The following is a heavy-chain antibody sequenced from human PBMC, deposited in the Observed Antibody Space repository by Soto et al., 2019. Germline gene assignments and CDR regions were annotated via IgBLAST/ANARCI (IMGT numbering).Heavy chain of an antibody. CDR3: ARSDYYDSSGYYEATDLDY. J-gene: IGHJ4*02. Sequence: GGSLRLSCAASGFTFSSYGMHWVRQAPGKGLEWVAVIWYDGSNKYYADSVKGRFTISRDNSKNTLYLQMNSLRAEDTAVYYCARSDYYDSSGYYEATDLDYWGQGTLVTVSS. D-gene: IGHD3-22*01. CDR1: GFTFSSYG. V-gene: IGHV3-33*01. CDR2: IWYDGSNK.